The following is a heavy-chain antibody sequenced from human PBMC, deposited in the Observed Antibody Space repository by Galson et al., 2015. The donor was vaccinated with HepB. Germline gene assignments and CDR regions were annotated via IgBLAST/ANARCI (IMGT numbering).Heavy chain of an antibody. CDR3: GVADGKTSLIAAAERVDY. Sequence: SVKVSCKASGGTFSSYAISWVRQAPGQGLEWMGGIIPIFGTANYAQKFQGRVTITADKSTSTAYMELSSLRSEDTAVYYCGVADGKTSLIAAAERVDYWGQGTLVTVSS. CDR2: IIPIFGTA. D-gene: IGHD6-13*01. J-gene: IGHJ4*02. CDR1: GGTFSSYA. V-gene: IGHV1-69*06.